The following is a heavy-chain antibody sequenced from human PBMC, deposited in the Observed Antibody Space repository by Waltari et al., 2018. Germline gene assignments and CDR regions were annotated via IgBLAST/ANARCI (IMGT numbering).Heavy chain of an antibody. V-gene: IGHV3-30-3*01. CDR1: GFTFSSYA. CDR2: ISYDGSNK. Sequence: QVQLVESGGGVVQPGRSLRLSCAASGFTFSSYAMHWVRQAPGKGLEWVAVISYDGSNKYYADSVKGRFTISRDKSKNTLYLQMNSLRAEDTAVYYCARVHGDTFGPLGYWGQGTLVTVSS. CDR3: ARVHGDTFGPLGY. D-gene: IGHD4-17*01. J-gene: IGHJ4*02.